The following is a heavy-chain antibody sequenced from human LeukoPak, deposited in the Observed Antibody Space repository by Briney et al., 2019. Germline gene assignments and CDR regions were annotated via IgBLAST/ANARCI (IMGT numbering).Heavy chain of an antibody. CDR2: IYYSGST. CDR1: GGSISSYY. J-gene: IGHJ4*02. V-gene: IGHV4-39*01. D-gene: IGHD6-19*01. CDR3: ARIAVAGTGN. Sequence: PSETLPLTCTVSGGSISSYYWSWIRQPPGKGLEWIGSIYYSGSTYYNPSLKSRVTISVDTSKNQFSLKLSSVTAADTAVYYCARIAVAGTGNWGQGTLVTVSS.